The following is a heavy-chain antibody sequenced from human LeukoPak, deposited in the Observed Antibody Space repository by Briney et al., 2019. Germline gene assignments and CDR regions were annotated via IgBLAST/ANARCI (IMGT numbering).Heavy chain of an antibody. CDR2: IHYSGSA. J-gene: IGHJ5*02. D-gene: IGHD6-13*01. CDR3: ARVGSIAAAIGPFDP. V-gene: IGHV4-59*01. Sequence: SETLSLTCTVSGGSISSYYWSWIRQPPGKGLEWIGYIHYSGSANYNPSLKSRVTISVDTSKNQFSLKLSSVTAADTAVYYCARVGSIAAAIGPFDPWGQGTLVTVSS. CDR1: GGSISSYY.